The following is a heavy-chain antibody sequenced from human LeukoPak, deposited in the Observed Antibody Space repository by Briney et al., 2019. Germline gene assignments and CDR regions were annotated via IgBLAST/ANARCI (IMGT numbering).Heavy chain of an antibody. CDR2: ISWNSGSI. CDR3: AKGNGYSYGSYFDY. V-gene: IGHV3-9*01. CDR1: GFTFSSYA. D-gene: IGHD5-18*01. J-gene: IGHJ4*02. Sequence: GGSLRLSCAASGFTFSSYAMSWVRQAPGKGLEWVSGISWNSGSIGYADSVKGRFTISRDNAENSLYLQMNSLRAEDTALYYCAKGNGYSYGSYFDYWGQGTLVTVSS.